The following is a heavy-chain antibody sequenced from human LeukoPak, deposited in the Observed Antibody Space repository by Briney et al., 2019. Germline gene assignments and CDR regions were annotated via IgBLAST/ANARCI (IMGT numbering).Heavy chain of an antibody. V-gene: IGHV4-59*08. D-gene: IGHD2-2*01. Sequence: SETLSLTCTVSGGSISSYYWSWIRQPPGKGLEWIGYIYYSGSTNYNPSLKSRVTISVDTSKNQFSLKLSSVTAADTAVYYCARQGDTVPAEGWFDPWGQGTLVTVSS. CDR1: GGSISSYY. CDR3: ARQGDTVPAEGWFDP. J-gene: IGHJ5*02. CDR2: IYYSGST.